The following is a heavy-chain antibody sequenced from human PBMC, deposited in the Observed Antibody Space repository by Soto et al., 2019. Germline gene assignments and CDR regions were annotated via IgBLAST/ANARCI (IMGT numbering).Heavy chain of an antibody. CDR2: IWYDGSNK. CDR3: AREGREQWLVRGLDY. J-gene: IGHJ4*02. D-gene: IGHD6-19*01. CDR1: GFTFSSYG. V-gene: IGHV3-33*01. Sequence: QVQLVESGGGVVQPGRSLRLSCAASGFTFSSYGMHWVRQAPGKGLEWVAVIWYDGSNKYYADSVKGRFTISRDNSKNTLYLQMNSLRAEDTAVYYSAREGREQWLVRGLDYWGQGTLVTVSS.